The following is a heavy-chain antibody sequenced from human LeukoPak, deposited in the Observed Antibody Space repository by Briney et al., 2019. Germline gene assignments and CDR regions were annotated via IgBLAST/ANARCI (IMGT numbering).Heavy chain of an antibody. V-gene: IGHV3-33*01. D-gene: IGHD2-2*01. CDR3: ARDMADIVAVPAAITYAFDI. CDR1: GFTFSSYG. CDR2: IWYDGSNK. Sequence: GGSLRLSCAASGFTFSSYGMHWVRQAPGKGLEWVAVIWYDGSNKYYADSVKGRFTISRDNSKNTLYLQMNSLRAEDTAVYYCARDMADIVAVPAAITYAFDIWGQGTMVTVSS. J-gene: IGHJ3*02.